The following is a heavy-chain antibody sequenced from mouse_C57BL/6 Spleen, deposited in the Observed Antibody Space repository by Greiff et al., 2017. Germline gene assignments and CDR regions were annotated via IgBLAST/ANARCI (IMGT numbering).Heavy chain of an antibody. D-gene: IGHD2-12*01. CDR3: ARRSYSNYAMDY. V-gene: IGHV5-16*01. CDR2: INYDGSST. Sequence: EVKLMASEGGLVQPGSSMKLSCTASGFTFSDYYMAWVRQVPEKGLEWVANINYDGSSTYYLDSLKSRFIISRDNAKNILYLQMSSLKSEDTATYYCARRSYSNYAMDYWGQGTSVTVSS. CDR1: GFTFSDYY. J-gene: IGHJ4*01.